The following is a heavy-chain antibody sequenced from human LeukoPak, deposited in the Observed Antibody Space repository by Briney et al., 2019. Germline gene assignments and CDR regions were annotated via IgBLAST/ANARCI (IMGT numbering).Heavy chain of an antibody. CDR3: ARVDPDSSSTLEVFDY. V-gene: IGHV4-59*01. D-gene: IGHD6-6*01. J-gene: IGHJ4*02. Sequence: SEPLSLTCTVSGGSISSYYWSWIRQPPGKGLEWIGYIYYSGSTNYNPSLKSRVTISVDTSKNQFSLKLSSVTAADTAVYYCARVDPDSSSTLEVFDYWGQGTLVTVSS. CDR2: IYYSGST. CDR1: GGSISSYY.